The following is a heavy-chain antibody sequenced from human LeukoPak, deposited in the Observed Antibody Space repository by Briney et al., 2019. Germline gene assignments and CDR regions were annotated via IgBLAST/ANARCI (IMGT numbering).Heavy chain of an antibody. CDR1: GGSISSYY. J-gene: IGHJ4*02. V-gene: IGHV4-59*01. CDR2: IYYSGST. D-gene: IGHD1-1*01. Sequence: SETLSLTCTVSGGSISSYYWSWIRQPPGKGLEWIGYIYYSGSTNYNPSLKSRVTISVDTSKNQFSLKLSSVTAADTAVYYCARGGTLSRIDYWGQGTLATVSS. CDR3: ARGGTLSRIDY.